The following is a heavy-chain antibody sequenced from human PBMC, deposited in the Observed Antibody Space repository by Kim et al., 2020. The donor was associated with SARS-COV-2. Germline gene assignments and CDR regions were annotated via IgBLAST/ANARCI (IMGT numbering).Heavy chain of an antibody. CDR3: ARGKILGPPSLGPAARYYMDV. Sequence: SETLSLTCAVYGGSFSGYYWSWIRQPPGKGLEWIGEINHSGSTNYNPSLKSRVTISVDTSKNQFSLKLSSVTAADTAVYYCARGKILGPPSLGPAARYYMDVWGKGTTVTVSS. V-gene: IGHV4-34*01. CDR2: INHSGST. J-gene: IGHJ6*03. CDR1: GGSFSGYY. D-gene: IGHD2-2*01.